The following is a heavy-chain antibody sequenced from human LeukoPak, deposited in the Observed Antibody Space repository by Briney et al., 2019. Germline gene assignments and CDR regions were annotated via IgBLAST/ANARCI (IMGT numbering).Heavy chain of an antibody. D-gene: IGHD2-15*01. J-gene: IGHJ4*02. CDR1: GFTFSSYW. Sequence: GGSLRLSCAASGFTFSSYWMSWVRQAPGRGLEWVANIKQDGSEKYYVDSVKGRFTISRDNAKNSLYLQMNSLRAEDTAVYYCARDLGYIVMVVAATPVYFDYCGQGTLVTVSS. V-gene: IGHV3-7*01. CDR2: IKQDGSEK. CDR3: ARDLGYIVMVVAATPVYFDY.